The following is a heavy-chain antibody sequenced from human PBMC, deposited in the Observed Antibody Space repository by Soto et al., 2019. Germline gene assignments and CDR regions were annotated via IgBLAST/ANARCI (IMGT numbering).Heavy chain of an antibody. D-gene: IGHD6-6*01. Sequence: QVQLVSSGAEVKKPGSSVKVSCKASGYSFRRYTISWVRQAPGQGLEWLGRIIPVPGTANYEQKFQGRVTITADNSTGTAYLEGSSLTSQDTAVYYCAREGDSSYSFDCWGQGTLVTVSS. CDR1: GYSFRRYT. CDR2: IIPVPGTA. J-gene: IGHJ4*02. V-gene: IGHV1-69*08. CDR3: AREGDSSYSFDC.